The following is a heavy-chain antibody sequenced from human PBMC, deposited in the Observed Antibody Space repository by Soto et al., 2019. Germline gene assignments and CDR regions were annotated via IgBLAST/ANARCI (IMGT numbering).Heavy chain of an antibody. CDR1: GFSLSNARMG. V-gene: IGHV2-26*01. CDR2: IFSNDEK. Sequence: QVTLKESGPVLVKPTETLTLTYTVSGFSLSNARMGVSWIRQPPWKALEWLAHIFSNDEKSYSTSLKSRLTISKDTSKSQVVLTMTNMEPVDTATYYCARIGRAAAIDSSFGWFDPWGQGTLVTVST. D-gene: IGHD2-2*01. CDR3: ARIGRAAAIDSSFGWFDP. J-gene: IGHJ5*02.